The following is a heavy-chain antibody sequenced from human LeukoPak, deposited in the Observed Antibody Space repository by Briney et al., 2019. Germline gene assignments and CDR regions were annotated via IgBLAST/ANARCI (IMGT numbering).Heavy chain of an antibody. V-gene: IGHV4-34*01. D-gene: IGHD2-2*01. Sequence: SETLSLTCAVYGGSFSGYYWSWIRQPPGKGLEWIGEINHSGSTNYNPSLKSRVTISRDTSKNQFSLKLTSVTAADTAMYYCARGLVGLPPGGYWGQGTLVTVSS. CDR1: GGSFSGYY. J-gene: IGHJ4*02. CDR2: INHSGST. CDR3: ARGLVGLPPGGY.